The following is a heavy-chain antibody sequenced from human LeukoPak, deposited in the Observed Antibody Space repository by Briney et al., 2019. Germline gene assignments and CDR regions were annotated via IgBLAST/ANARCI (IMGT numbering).Heavy chain of an antibody. V-gene: IGHV1-2*02. CDR2: INPNSGGT. D-gene: IGHD3-10*01. J-gene: IGHJ6*03. Sequence: GASVKVSCKASGYTFTGYYMHWVRQAPGQGLEWMGWINPNSGGTNYAQKFQGRVTMTRDTSISTAYMELRSLRSDDTAVYYCARDRYGPGSYLYYYYYMDVWGKGTTVTVSS. CDR1: GYTFTGYY. CDR3: ARDRYGPGSYLYYYYYMDV.